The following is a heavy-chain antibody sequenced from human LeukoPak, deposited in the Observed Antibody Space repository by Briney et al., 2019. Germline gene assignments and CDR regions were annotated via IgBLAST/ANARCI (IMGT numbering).Heavy chain of an antibody. D-gene: IGHD5-12*01. CDR1: GYTLTELS. J-gene: IGHJ3*02. CDR3: ARVRYSGYDWHLFDI. CDR2: IIPIFGTA. Sequence: ASVKVSCKVSGYTLTELSMHWVRQAPGQGLEWMGGIIPIFGTANYAQKFQGRVTITADKSTSTAYMELSSLRSEDTAVYYCARVRYSGYDWHLFDIWGQGTMVTVSS. V-gene: IGHV1-69*06.